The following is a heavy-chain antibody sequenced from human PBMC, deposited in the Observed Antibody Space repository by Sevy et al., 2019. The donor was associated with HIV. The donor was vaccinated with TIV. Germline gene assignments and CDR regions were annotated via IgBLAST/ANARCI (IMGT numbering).Heavy chain of an antibody. Sequence: GGSLRLSCAASGFTFSSYVMSWVRQAPGKGLEWVSAISGSGGSSDYADSVKGRFTISRDDSKNTAYLQMNNLRTDDTAVYYCARVAVEYCTDDCYHRFDYWGQGTQVTVSS. CDR1: GFTFSSYV. J-gene: IGHJ4*02. V-gene: IGHV3-23*01. CDR3: ARVAVEYCTDDCYHRFDY. D-gene: IGHD2-21*02. CDR2: ISGSGGSS.